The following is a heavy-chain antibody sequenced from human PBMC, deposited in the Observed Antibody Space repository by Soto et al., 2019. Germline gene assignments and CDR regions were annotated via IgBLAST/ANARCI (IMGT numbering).Heavy chain of an antibody. Sequence: PSETLSLTCTVSGGSISSGDYYWSWIRQPPGKGLEWIGYIYYSGSTNCNPSLKSRVTISVDTSKNQFSLKLSSVTAADTAVYYCASVTRTCISTSCYRYYYGMDVWGQGTTVTVSS. CDR3: ASVTRTCISTSCYRYYYGMDV. V-gene: IGHV4-61*08. CDR1: GGSISSGDYY. D-gene: IGHD2-2*02. CDR2: IYYSGST. J-gene: IGHJ6*02.